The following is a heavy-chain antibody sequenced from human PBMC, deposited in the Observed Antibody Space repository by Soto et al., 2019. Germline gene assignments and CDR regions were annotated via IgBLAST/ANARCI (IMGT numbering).Heavy chain of an antibody. V-gene: IGHV4-59*01. D-gene: IGHD2-21*01. CDR1: GGSISSYY. Sequence: KPSETLSLTCTVSGGSISSYYWSWIRQPPGKGLEWIGYIYYSGSTNYNPSLKSRVTISVDTSKNQFSLKLSSVTAADTAVYYCETRPIDSFAYYYCSQGTLVTVSS. CDR2: IYYSGST. J-gene: IGHJ4*02. CDR3: ETRPIDSFAYYY.